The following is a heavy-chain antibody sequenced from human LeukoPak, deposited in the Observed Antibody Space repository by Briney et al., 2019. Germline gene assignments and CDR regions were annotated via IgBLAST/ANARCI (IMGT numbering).Heavy chain of an antibody. D-gene: IGHD5-18*01. CDR2: IRSSGDTT. CDR1: GFTFSTSA. Sequence: GGSLRLSCAASGFTFSTSAMNWVRQPPGKGLEWVSTIRSSGDTTFYADSVKGRFTISRDNAKNSLYLQMNSLRAEDTAIYYCATNTPMGHYFDNWGQGTLVSVSS. CDR3: ATNTPMGHYFDN. J-gene: IGHJ4*02. V-gene: IGHV3-23*01.